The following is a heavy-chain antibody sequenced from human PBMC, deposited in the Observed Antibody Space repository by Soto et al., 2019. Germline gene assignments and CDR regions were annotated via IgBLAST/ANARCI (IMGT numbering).Heavy chain of an antibody. J-gene: IGHJ4*02. D-gene: IGHD5-18*01. Sequence: GGSLRLSCAASGFNFGASWMAWVRQAPGKGLEWVADIKQDGSEKNYVDSVKGRVTISRDDAKNSLYLQMNSLRAEDTAVYYCARDVRGYSYGYCFDYWGQGTLVTVSS. CDR1: GFNFGASW. CDR3: ARDVRGYSYGYCFDY. V-gene: IGHV3-7*01. CDR2: IKQDGSEK.